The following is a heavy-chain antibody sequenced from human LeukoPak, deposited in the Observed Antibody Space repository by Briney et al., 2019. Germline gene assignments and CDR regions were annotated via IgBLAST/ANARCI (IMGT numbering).Heavy chain of an antibody. Sequence: SETLSLTCTVSGYSITSGYYWGWTRQPPGKGLEWIGSIYHTGSTSQNPSLKSRATMSVVTSKNQFSLKLTSVTAADTALYYCGRATGVAAAGIVDAFDIWGQGTMVTVSS. D-gene: IGHD6-13*01. CDR3: GRATGVAAAGIVDAFDI. J-gene: IGHJ3*02. CDR2: IYHTGST. V-gene: IGHV4-38-2*02. CDR1: GYSITSGYY.